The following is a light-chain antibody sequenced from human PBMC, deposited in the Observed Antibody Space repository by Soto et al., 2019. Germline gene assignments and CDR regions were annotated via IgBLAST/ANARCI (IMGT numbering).Light chain of an antibody. J-gene: IGKJ1*01. CDR3: MQALQTPPA. CDR1: QSLLYINGYNY. V-gene: IGKV2-28*01. Sequence: DIVMTQSPLYLPVTPGEPASISCISSQSLLYINGYNYLDWYVKKPGQSPQLLVCMGSDRASGVPDRFSGSGSGTNFTLKISRVEAEDVGVYYCMQALQTPPAFGQGTKVEIK. CDR2: MGS.